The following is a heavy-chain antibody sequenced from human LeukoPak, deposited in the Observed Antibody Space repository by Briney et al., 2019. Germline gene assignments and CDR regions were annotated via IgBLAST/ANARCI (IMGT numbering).Heavy chain of an antibody. CDR3: ASLADWYYYDDSGYPLGAFDI. D-gene: IGHD3-22*01. CDR2: LYYLGTS. Sequence: NPSETLSLTCVVSGDSISSSNYHWGWIRQPPGRGLEWIGSLYYLGTSYYNLSLKRRATISVDTSRNQFSLRLTSVTAADTAVYYCASLADWYYYDDSGYPLGAFDIWGQGTMVTVSS. CDR1: GDSISSSNYH. J-gene: IGHJ3*02. V-gene: IGHV4-39*07.